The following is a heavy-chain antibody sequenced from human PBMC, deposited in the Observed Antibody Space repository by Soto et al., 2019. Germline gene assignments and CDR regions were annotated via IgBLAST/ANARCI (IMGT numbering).Heavy chain of an antibody. J-gene: IGHJ5*02. CDR1: GGSISSPTDY. CDR3: ARHGGLQWMGLLGWFGP. Sequence: QLQLQESGPGLVKPSETLSLNCTVSGGSISSPTDYWGWIRQAPGQALEWIGSVHYSGRTYYNPSVKSRVAMSLPTSTNQTSLNLNSVTAADTAMYYCARHGGLQWMGLLGWFGPWGPGALVVVSS. D-gene: IGHD6-19*01. CDR2: VHYSGRT. V-gene: IGHV4-39*01.